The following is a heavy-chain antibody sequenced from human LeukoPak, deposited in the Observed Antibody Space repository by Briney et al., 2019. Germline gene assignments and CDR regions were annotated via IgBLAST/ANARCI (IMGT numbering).Heavy chain of an antibody. CDR3: AKPSSGNYPPTGY. CDR2: ISGSGDRT. V-gene: IGHV3-23*01. CDR1: GFTFSSYD. D-gene: IGHD1-26*01. J-gene: IGHJ4*02. Sequence: HPGGSLRLSCAASGFTFSSYDVSWVRQAPGKGLEWVSAISGSGDRTHYADSVKGRFTISRDNSKNTLYLQINSLRAEDTAVYYCAKPSSGNYPPTGYWGQGTLVTVSS.